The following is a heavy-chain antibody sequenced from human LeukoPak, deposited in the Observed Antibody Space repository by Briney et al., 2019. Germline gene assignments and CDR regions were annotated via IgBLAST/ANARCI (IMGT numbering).Heavy chain of an antibody. CDR3: ARQWFGDSGIVVVPAANRDDAFDI. J-gene: IGHJ3*02. CDR1: GGSFSGYY. D-gene: IGHD2-2*01. CDR2: INHSGST. Sequence: PSETLSLTCAVYGGSFSGYYWSWIRQPPGKGLEWIGEINHSGSTNYNPSLKSRVTISVDTSKNQFSLKLSSVTAADTAVYYCARQWFGDSGIVVVPAANRDDAFDIWGQGTMVTVSS. V-gene: IGHV4-34*01.